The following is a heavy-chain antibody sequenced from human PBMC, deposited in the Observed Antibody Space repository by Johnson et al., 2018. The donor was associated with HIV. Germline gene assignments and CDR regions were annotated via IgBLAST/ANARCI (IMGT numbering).Heavy chain of an antibody. CDR2: ISYDGNKT. CDR1: GFTFSSYG. D-gene: IGHD3-10*01. CDR3: ARDSGVPGNDAFDI. J-gene: IGHJ3*02. V-gene: IGHV3-30*03. Sequence: QVQLVESGGGLVQPGGSLRLSCAAPGFTFSSYGMHWVRQAPGEGLEWVAVISYDGNKTYYADSVRGLTISRDNSKNTLYLQLSSLRSEDTAVYYCARDSGVPGNDAFDIWGQGTMVTVSS.